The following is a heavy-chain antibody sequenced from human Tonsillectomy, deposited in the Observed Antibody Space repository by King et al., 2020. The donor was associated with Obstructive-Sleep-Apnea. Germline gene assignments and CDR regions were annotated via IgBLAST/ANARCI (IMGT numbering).Heavy chain of an antibody. V-gene: IGHV4-30-4*01. D-gene: IGHD4-23*01. J-gene: IGHJ6*02. CDR1: GGSISSGDYY. Sequence: VQLQESGPGLVKPSQTLSLTCTVSGGSISSGDYYWSWIRQPPGKGLEWIGYIYYSGSTYYNPSLKSRVTISVDTSKNQFSLKLGSVTAADTAVYYCARGVKTPTWYYYGMDVWGQGTTVTVSS. CDR3: ARGVKTPTWYYYGMDV. CDR2: IYYSGST.